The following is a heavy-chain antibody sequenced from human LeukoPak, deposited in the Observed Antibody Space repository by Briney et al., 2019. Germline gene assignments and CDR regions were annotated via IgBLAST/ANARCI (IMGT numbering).Heavy chain of an antibody. V-gene: IGHV3-30*03. CDR2: ISYDGSNK. CDR3: VRKMNIVGAQGWGYGLDV. CDR1: GFTFSSYG. D-gene: IGHD1-26*01. J-gene: IGHJ6*02. Sequence: GRSLRLSCAASGFTFSSYGMHWVRQAPGKGLEWVAVISYDGSNKYYADSVKGRFTISRDNAKRSLYLQMNSLRAEDTAVYYCVRKMNIVGAQGWGYGLDVWGHGTTVTVSS.